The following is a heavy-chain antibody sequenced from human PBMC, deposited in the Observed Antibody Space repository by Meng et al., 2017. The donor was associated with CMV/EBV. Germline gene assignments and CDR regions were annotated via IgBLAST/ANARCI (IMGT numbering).Heavy chain of an antibody. CDR3: VKSFYKPLLPGH. CDR2: INEDGSAT. D-gene: IGHD2-15*01. J-gene: IGHJ4*02. Sequence: GGPLRLSCATSGFIFSTYWIHWVRQAPGKGLNWVARINEDGSATTYADSVRGRFFVSRDNAKNTADLQMNTVSAEDTAVYYCVKSFYKPLLPGHWGQGVMVTVSS. CDR1: GFIFSTYW. V-gene: IGHV3-74*01.